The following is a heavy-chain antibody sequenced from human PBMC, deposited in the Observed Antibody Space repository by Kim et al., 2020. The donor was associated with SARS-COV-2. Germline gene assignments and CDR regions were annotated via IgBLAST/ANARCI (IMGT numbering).Heavy chain of an antibody. CDR3: AKRQARVRWDDILTGYAGAFDI. CDR1: GFTFDDYA. CDR2: ISGDGGST. D-gene: IGHD3-9*01. Sequence: GGSLRLSCAASGFTFDDYAMHWVRQAPGKGLEWVSLISGDGGSTYYADSVKGRFTISRDNSKNSLYLQMNSLRTEDTALYYCAKRQARVRWDDILTGYAGAFDIWGQGTMVTVSS. J-gene: IGHJ3*02. V-gene: IGHV3-43*02.